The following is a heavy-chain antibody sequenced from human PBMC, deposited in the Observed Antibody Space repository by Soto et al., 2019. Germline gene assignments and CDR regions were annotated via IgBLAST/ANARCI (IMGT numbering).Heavy chain of an antibody. CDR3: ARGVGAGLDP. V-gene: IGHV4-34*01. Sequence: QVQLQQWGAGLLKPSETLSLTCAVYGGSFSGYYWSWIRQPPGKGLEWIGEINHSGSTNYNPSLKSRVTISVDTSKNQFSLKLSSVTAADTAVYYSARGVGAGLDPWGQGTLVTVSS. CDR2: INHSGST. D-gene: IGHD1-26*01. J-gene: IGHJ5*02. CDR1: GGSFSGYY.